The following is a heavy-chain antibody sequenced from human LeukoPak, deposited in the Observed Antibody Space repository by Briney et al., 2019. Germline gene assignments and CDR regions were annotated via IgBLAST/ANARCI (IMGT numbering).Heavy chain of an antibody. D-gene: IGHD6-13*01. CDR2: INTDGSGT. V-gene: IGHV3-74*03. CDR3: TRAAASAGTVVGY. CDR1: GFTFSNYW. Sequence: GGSLRLSCAASGFTFSNYWMHWVRQAPGKGLVWVSRINTDGSGTTYADSVKGRFTISRDNAKNTLYLQMNSLRAEDTAVYYCTRAAASAGTVVGYWGQGTLVTVSS. J-gene: IGHJ4*02.